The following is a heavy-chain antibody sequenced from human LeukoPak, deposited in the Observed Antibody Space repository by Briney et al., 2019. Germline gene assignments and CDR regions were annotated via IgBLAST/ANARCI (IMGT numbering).Heavy chain of an antibody. D-gene: IGHD6-19*01. V-gene: IGHV4-34*01. CDR1: GGSFSVYY. Sequence: SETLSLTCAVYGGSFSVYYWSWIRQPPGKGLEWIGEISHSGSTNYNPSLKSRVTISVDTSKNQFSLKLSSVTAADTAVYYCARKSSGWYLKWFDPWGQGTLVTVSS. CDR2: ISHSGST. CDR3: ARKSSGWYLKWFDP. J-gene: IGHJ5*02.